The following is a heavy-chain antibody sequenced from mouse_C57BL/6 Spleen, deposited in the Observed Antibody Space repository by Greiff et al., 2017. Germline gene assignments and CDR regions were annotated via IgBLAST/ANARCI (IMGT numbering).Heavy chain of an antibody. J-gene: IGHJ4*01. CDR2: IDPSDSYT. V-gene: IGHV1-69*01. D-gene: IGHD2-4*01. CDR1: GYTFTSYW. CDR3: ARKDYDPYYYAMDY. Sequence: QVQLQQPGAELVMPGASVQLSCKASGYTFTSYWMHWVKQRPGQGLEWIGEIDPSDSYTNYNQKFKGKSTLTVDKSSSTAYMQLSSLTSEDSAVYYCARKDYDPYYYAMDYWGQGTSVTVSS.